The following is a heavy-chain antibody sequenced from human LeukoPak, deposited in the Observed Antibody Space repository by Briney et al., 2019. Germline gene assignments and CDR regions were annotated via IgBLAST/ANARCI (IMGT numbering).Heavy chain of an antibody. V-gene: IGHV3-30*02. CDR1: GFTFSSYG. CDR3: AKDQRYSSARVIRGFDY. CDR2: IRYDGSNK. J-gene: IGHJ4*02. Sequence: GGSLRLSCAASGFTFSSYGMHWVRQAPGKGLEWVAFIRYDGSNKYYADSVKGRFTISRDNSKNTLYLQMNSLRAEDTAVYYCAKDQRYSSARVIRGFDYWGQGTLVTVSS. D-gene: IGHD6-19*01.